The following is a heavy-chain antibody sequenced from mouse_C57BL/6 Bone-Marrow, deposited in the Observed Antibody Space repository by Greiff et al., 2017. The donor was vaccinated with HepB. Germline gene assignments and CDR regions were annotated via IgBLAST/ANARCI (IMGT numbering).Heavy chain of an antibody. V-gene: IGHV5-6*01. Sequence: EVQLMESGGDLVKPGGSLKLSCAASGFTFSSYGMSWVRQTPDKRLEWVATISSGGSYTYYPDSVKGRFTISRDNAKNTLYLQMSSLKSEDTAMYYCARRNYYYGSSFWYFDVWGTGTTVTVSS. CDR2: ISSGGSYT. CDR1: GFTFSSYG. J-gene: IGHJ1*03. D-gene: IGHD1-1*01. CDR3: ARRNYYYGSSFWYFDV.